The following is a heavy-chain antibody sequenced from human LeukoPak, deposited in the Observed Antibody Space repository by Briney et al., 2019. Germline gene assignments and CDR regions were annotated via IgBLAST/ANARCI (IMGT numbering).Heavy chain of an antibody. CDR2: IYSGAST. Sequence: PGGSLRLSCAASGFTVSSNYMSWVRQAPGKGLEWVSVIYSGASTYYADSVKGRFTISRDNAKNSLYLQMNSLRAEDTAVYWCARDYIAYDPLDYWGLGTLVTVSS. J-gene: IGHJ4*02. D-gene: IGHD3-3*01. V-gene: IGHV3-66*01. CDR3: ARDYIAYDPLDY. CDR1: GFTVSSNY.